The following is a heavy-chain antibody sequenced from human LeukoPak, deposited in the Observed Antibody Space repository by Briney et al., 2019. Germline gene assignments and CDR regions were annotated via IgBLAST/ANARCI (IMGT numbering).Heavy chain of an antibody. V-gene: IGHV3-23*01. CDR3: AKHVSGSLFHLDY. Sequence: GGSLRLSCAASGFTFRNCAMSWVRQAPGKGLEWVSGISGTCYNTYYADSVKGRFTISRDNSKNTLYLQMNSLGAEDTAVYYCAKHVSGSLFHLDYWGQRTLVTVSS. CDR2: ISGTCYNT. CDR1: GFTFRNCA. J-gene: IGHJ4*02. D-gene: IGHD3-10*01.